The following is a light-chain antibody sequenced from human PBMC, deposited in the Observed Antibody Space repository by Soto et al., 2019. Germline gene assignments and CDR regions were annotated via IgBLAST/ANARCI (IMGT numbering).Light chain of an antibody. J-gene: IGKJ1*01. CDR3: QQYYSTRT. Sequence: DIVMTQSPESLAVSLGERATINCKSSQSVLYSSNNKNYLAWYQQKPGQPPKLLIYWASTRESGVPDRFSGSGSGTDVTLTSSSLQAEYVAVYYCQQYYSTRTFGQGTKVEIK. CDR1: QSVLYSSNNKNY. V-gene: IGKV4-1*01. CDR2: WAS.